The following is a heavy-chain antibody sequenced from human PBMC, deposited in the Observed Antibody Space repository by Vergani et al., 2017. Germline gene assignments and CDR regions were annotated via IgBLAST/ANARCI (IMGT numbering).Heavy chain of an antibody. CDR3: ARRGGYDEGDAFRIGYFDS. V-gene: IGHV4-39*07. J-gene: IGHJ4*02. Sequence: QVQLQESGPGLVKPSETLSLTCTVSGGSITSSSYYWGWIRQPPGKGLEWIGNIYHSGGAYYNPSLMGRVTISVDTSHNQFSLKLNSVTAADTAMYYCARRGGYDEGDAFRIGYFDSWGPGILVTVSS. CDR2: IYHSGGA. CDR1: GGSITSSSYY. D-gene: IGHD3-22*01.